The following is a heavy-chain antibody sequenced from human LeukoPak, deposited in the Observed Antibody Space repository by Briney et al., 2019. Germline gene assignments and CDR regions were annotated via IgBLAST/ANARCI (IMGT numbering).Heavy chain of an antibody. CDR3: ARVRRYSSSWGYYFDY. V-gene: IGHV3-7*01. J-gene: IGHJ4*02. Sequence: GGSLRLSCAASGFTLSSYWMSWVRQAPGKGLEWVANIKQDGSEKYYVDSVKGRFTISRDNAKNSLYLQMNSLRAEDTAVYYCARVRRYSSSWGYYFDYWGQGTLVTVSS. D-gene: IGHD6-13*01. CDR2: IKQDGSEK. CDR1: GFTLSSYW.